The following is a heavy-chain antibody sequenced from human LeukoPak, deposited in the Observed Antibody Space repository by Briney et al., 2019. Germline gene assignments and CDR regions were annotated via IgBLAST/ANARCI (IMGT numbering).Heavy chain of an antibody. CDR2: ISYDGSNK. D-gene: IGHD6-13*01. V-gene: IGHV3-30-3*01. Sequence: GGSLRLSCAASGFTFSSYAMHWVRQAPGEGLEWVAVISYDGSNKYYADSVKGRFTISRDNSKNTLYLQMNSLRAEDTAVYYCAWTSGIAAAGYYFDYWGQGTLVTVSS. CDR1: GFTFSSYA. J-gene: IGHJ4*02. CDR3: AWTSGIAAAGYYFDY.